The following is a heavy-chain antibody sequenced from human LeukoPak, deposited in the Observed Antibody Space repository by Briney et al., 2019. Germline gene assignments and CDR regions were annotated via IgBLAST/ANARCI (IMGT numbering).Heavy chain of an antibody. Sequence: GGSLRLSCAASGFTFSSYGMHWVRQAPGKGLEWVAFIRYDGSNKYYADSVKGRFTISRDNSKNTLYLQMNSLRAEDTAVYYCAKDDTAMVTDYFDYWGQGTLVTVSS. D-gene: IGHD5-18*01. J-gene: IGHJ4*02. V-gene: IGHV3-30*02. CDR2: IRYDGSNK. CDR3: AKDDTAMVTDYFDY. CDR1: GFTFSSYG.